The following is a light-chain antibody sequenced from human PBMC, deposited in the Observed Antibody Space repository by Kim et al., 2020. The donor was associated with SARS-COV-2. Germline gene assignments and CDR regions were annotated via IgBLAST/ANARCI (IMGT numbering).Light chain of an antibody. CDR2: GAS. CDR1: QSFTNNY. CDR3: HQYGSSPRT. J-gene: IGKJ1*01. Sequence: SPGERPTPSCRASQSFTNNYLAWYQNKPGQAPRLLIYGASSRATGIPDRFSGSGSGTDFTLTISRLEPEDFAVYYCHQYGSSPRTFGQGTKVDIK. V-gene: IGKV3-20*01.